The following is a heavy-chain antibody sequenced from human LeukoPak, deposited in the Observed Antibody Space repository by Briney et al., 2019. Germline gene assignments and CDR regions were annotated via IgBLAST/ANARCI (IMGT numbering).Heavy chain of an antibody. V-gene: IGHV4-38-2*02. D-gene: IGHD3-9*01. CDR2: IHHSGSI. Sequence: SETLSLTCNVPGYSIRSGYYWGWIRQPPGKGLEWIANIHHSGSIFYNLPLKSRVTISVDTSKNHFSLKLRSVTAADTAVYYCARVGHPGILSAYQNWFDPWGQGTLVTVSS. J-gene: IGHJ5*02. CDR3: ARVGHPGILSAYQNWFDP. CDR1: GYSIRSGYY.